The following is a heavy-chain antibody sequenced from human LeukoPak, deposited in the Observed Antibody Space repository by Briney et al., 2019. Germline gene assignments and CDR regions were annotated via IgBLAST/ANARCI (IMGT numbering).Heavy chain of an antibody. J-gene: IGHJ4*02. CDR1: GGSISSSY. D-gene: IGHD6-6*01. CDR2: IYHSGDT. CDR3: ARHNFARPFDY. V-gene: IGHV4-59*08. Sequence: SETLSLTCTVSGGSISSSYWSWIRQPPGKGLEWIGYIYHSGDTNSNPSLKSRVTISMDTSKNRFSLKLSSVAAADTAVYYCARHNFARPFDYWGQGTLVTVSS.